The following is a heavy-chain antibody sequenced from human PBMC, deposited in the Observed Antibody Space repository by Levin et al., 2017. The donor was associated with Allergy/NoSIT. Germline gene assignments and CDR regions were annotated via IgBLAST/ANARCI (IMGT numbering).Heavy chain of an antibody. CDR1: GFTFSSYG. CDR2: IWYDGSNK. J-gene: IGHJ6*02. V-gene: IGHV3-33*01. Sequence: GGSLRLSCAASGFTFSSYGMHWVRQAPGKGLEWVAVIWYDGSNKYYADSVKGRFTISRDNSKNTLYLQMNSLRAEDTAVYYCARDLRDSSGYYPYYYYGMDVWGQGTTVTVSS. D-gene: IGHD3-22*01. CDR3: ARDLRDSSGYYPYYYYGMDV.